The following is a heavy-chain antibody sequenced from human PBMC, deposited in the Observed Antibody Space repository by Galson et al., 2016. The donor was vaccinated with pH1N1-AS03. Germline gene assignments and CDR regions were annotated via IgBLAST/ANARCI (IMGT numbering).Heavy chain of an antibody. V-gene: IGHV2-70*20. CDR3: ARVWGAAAGYFDY. D-gene: IGHD6-13*01. CDR2: IDSDDDK. Sequence: PALVTPPQTLTLTCSFSGFSLTSPGVCVTWVRRPPGKALEWLATIDSDDDKYYTTSLKTRLTISKDTSKNQVVLTMTNMDPVDTATYYCARVWGAAAGYFDYWGPGNLVVVSS. CDR1: GFSLTSPGVC. J-gene: IGHJ4*02.